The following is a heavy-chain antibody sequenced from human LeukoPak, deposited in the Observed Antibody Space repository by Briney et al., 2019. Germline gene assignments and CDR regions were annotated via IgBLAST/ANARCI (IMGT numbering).Heavy chain of an antibody. Sequence: GASVKVSCKAPGVSFAGFALSWVRQAPGQGLELMGRIIPVLNITMYAPKFQGSLILTADKSTSTAYLELSSLTSEDTATYFCSAGRIASFDFDYWGQGVPVRVSS. V-gene: IGHV1-69*04. CDR2: IIPVLNIT. D-gene: IGHD3-16*02. CDR3: SAGRIASFDFDY. J-gene: IGHJ4*02. CDR1: GVSFAGFA.